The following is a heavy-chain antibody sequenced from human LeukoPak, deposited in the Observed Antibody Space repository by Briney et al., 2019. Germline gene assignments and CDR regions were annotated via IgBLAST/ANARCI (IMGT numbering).Heavy chain of an antibody. Sequence: GGSLRLSCAASGFTFDDYGMSWVRQAPGKGLEWVSGINWNGGSTGYADSVKGRFTISRDNAKNSLYLQMNSLRAEDTALYYCAKDQKYNWNDASTFDYWGQGTLVTVSS. D-gene: IGHD1-1*01. CDR3: AKDQKYNWNDASTFDY. CDR2: INWNGGST. CDR1: GFTFDDYG. V-gene: IGHV3-20*04. J-gene: IGHJ4*02.